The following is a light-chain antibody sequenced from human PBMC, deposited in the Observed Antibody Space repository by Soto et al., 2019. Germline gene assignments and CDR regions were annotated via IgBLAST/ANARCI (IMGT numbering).Light chain of an antibody. J-gene: IGKJ1*01. CDR3: QQYNSYSPWT. V-gene: IGKV1-5*03. CDR2: KAS. Sequence: DIRMTQYPSTMSASVGDRVTITCRASQSISSWLAWYQQKPGKAPKLLIYKASNLESGVPSRFSGSGSGTEFTLTISSLQPDDFATYYCQQYNSYSPWTFGQGTKVDI. CDR1: QSISSW.